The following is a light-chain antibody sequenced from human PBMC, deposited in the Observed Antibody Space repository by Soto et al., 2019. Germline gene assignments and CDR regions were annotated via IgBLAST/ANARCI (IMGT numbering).Light chain of an antibody. CDR1: QGISSA. J-gene: IGKJ4*01. V-gene: IGKV1D-13*01. Sequence: AIQLTQSPSSLSASVGDRVTITCRASQGISSALAWYQQKPGKAPKLLIYDASSLESGVPSRLSGSGSGTDFTLTISSLQHEDLEPYYCQQFNNYQLTLGGGTKVDIK. CDR3: QQFNNYQLT. CDR2: DAS.